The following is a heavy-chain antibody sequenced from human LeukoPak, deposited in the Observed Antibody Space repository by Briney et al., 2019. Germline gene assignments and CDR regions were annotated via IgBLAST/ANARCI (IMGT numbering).Heavy chain of an antibody. V-gene: IGHV1-18*01. CDR2: ISAYNGNT. CDR1: GYTFTSYG. D-gene: IGHD6-19*01. J-gene: IGHJ5*02. CDR3: ASNVAVAGDYNWSDP. Sequence: GASVKVSCKASGYTFTSYGISWVRQAPGQGLEWMGWISAYNGNTNYAQKLQGRVTMTTDTSTSTAYMELRSLRSDDTAVYYCASNVAVAGDYNWSDPWGQGTLVTVSS.